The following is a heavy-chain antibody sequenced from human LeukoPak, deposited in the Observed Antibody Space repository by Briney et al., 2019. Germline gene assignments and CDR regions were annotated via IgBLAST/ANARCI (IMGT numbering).Heavy chain of an antibody. D-gene: IGHD3-22*01. CDR1: GGTFSSYA. CDR2: IIPILGIA. V-gene: IGHV1-69*04. J-gene: IGHJ4*02. CDR3: ARGHDSSGYYYAFDY. Sequence: SVKVSCKASGGTFSSYAISWVRQAPGQGLEWMGRIIPILGIANYAQKFQGRVTITADKSTSTAYMELSSPRSEDTAVYYCARGHDSSGYYYAFDYWGQGTLVTVSS.